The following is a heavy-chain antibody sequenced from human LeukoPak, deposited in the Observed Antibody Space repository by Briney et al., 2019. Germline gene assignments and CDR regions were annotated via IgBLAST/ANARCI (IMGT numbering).Heavy chain of an antibody. CDR2: ISYDGSSK. CDR1: GFTFSSYA. V-gene: IGHV3-30-3*01. Sequence: GGSLRLSCAASGFTFSSYAMHWVRQAPGKGLEWVAVISYDGSSKYYADSVKGRFTISRDNSENTLYLQMSSPKTDDSAVYYCARNPAAWFGELSSWFDPWGQGTLVTVSS. CDR3: ARNPAAWFGELSSWFDP. D-gene: IGHD3-10*01. J-gene: IGHJ5*02.